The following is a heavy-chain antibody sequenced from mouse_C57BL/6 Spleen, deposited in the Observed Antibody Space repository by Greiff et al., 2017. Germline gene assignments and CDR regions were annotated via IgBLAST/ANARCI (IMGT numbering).Heavy chain of an antibody. CDR2: IFPGSGST. Sequence: QVQLQQSGAELMKPGASVKLSCKATGYTFTGYWIEWVKKRPGHGLEWIGEIFPGSGSTNYNQKFKGKATFTVDQSSNTAYMQRSSLTTEDSAIYYGARWLLLLYAMDYGGQGTSVTVSS. V-gene: IGHV1-9*01. D-gene: IGHD2-3*01. CDR1: GYTFTGYW. J-gene: IGHJ4*01. CDR3: ARWLLLLYAMDY.